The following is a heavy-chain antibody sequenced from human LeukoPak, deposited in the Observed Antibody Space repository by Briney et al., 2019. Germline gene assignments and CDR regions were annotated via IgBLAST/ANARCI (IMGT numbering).Heavy chain of an antibody. CDR3: ARELGYSSGWRDY. V-gene: IGHV1-69*05. CDR1: GDTFSSYA. D-gene: IGHD6-19*01. J-gene: IGHJ4*02. CDR2: IIPIFGTA. Sequence: SVKVSCKAAGDTFSSYAISWVRQAPGQGLEWMGRIIPIFGTANYAQKFQGRVTITTDESTSTAYMELSSLRSEDTAVYYCARELGYSSGWRDYWGQGTLVTVSS.